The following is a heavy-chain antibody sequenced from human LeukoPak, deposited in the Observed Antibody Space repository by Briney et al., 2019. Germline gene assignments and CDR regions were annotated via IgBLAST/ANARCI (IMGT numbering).Heavy chain of an antibody. Sequence: GESLKISCKGSGYSFTSYWIGWVRQMPGKGLEWMGIIYPGGSDTRYSPSFQGQVTISADKSISTAYLQWSSLKASDTAMYYCARHQYGSGSYADYWGQGTLVTVSS. V-gene: IGHV5-51*01. CDR3: ARHQYGSGSYADY. D-gene: IGHD3-10*01. CDR2: IYPGGSDT. CDR1: GYSFTSYW. J-gene: IGHJ4*02.